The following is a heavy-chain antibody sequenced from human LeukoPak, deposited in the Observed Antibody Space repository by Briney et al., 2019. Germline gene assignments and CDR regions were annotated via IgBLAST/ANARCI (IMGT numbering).Heavy chain of an antibody. Sequence: GGSLRLSCIASGLIFSTYGMHWVRQALGKGLEWVAFIQYDGSQIQYANSVKGRFTVSRDNSKNTLYLQMNSLRAEDTAVYYCAKEPLGYSSSPYFDYWGQGTLVTVSS. V-gene: IGHV3-30*02. CDR3: AKEPLGYSSSPYFDY. CDR2: IQYDGSQI. CDR1: GLIFSTYG. D-gene: IGHD6-6*01. J-gene: IGHJ4*02.